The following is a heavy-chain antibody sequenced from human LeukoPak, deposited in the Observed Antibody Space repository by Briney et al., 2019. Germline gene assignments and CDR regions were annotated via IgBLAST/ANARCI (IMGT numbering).Heavy chain of an antibody. CDR3: ARPYCGGDCYTPYYGMDV. CDR2: ISYDGSNK. D-gene: IGHD2-21*02. V-gene: IGHV3-30-3*01. CDR1: GFTFSSYA. Sequence: PGRSLRLSCAASGFTFSSYAMHWVRQAPGKGLEWVAVISYDGSNKYYADSVKGRFTISRDNSKNTLYLQMNSLRAGDTAVYYCARPYCGGDCYTPYYGMDVWGQGTTVTVSS. J-gene: IGHJ6*02.